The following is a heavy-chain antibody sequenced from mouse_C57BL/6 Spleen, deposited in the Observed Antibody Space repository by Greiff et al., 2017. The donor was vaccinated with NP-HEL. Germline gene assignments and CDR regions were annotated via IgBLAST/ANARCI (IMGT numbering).Heavy chain of an antibody. CDR2: ISSGSSTI. J-gene: IGHJ1*03. Sequence: EVKLVESGGGLVKPGWSLKLSCAASGFTFSDYGMHWVRQAPEKGLEWVAYISSGSSTIYYADTVKGRFTISRDNAKNTLFLQMTSLRSEDTAMYYCAKIYDGYYGYFDVWGTGTTVTVSS. V-gene: IGHV5-17*01. CDR1: GFTFSDYG. D-gene: IGHD2-3*01. CDR3: AKIYDGYYGYFDV.